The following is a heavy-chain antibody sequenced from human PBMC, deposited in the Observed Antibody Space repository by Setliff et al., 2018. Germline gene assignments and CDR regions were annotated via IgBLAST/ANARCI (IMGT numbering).Heavy chain of an antibody. Sequence: SETLSLTCTVSGGSISSSSYYWGWIRQPPGKGLEWIGSIYYSGSTYYNPSLKSRVTISVDTSKNQFSLKLSSVTAADTAVYYCARRLVRRRNYYFDYWGQGTLVTVSS. CDR1: GGSISSSSYY. D-gene: IGHD1-7*01. CDR2: IYYSGST. CDR3: ARRLVRRRNYYFDY. V-gene: IGHV4-39*01. J-gene: IGHJ4*02.